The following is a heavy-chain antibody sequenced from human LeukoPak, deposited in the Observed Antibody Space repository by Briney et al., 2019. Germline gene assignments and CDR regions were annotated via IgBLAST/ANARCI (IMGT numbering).Heavy chain of an antibody. CDR2: IYHSGST. CDR1: GGFISSGGYS. V-gene: IGHV4-30-2*01. CDR3: ARGVMVRGVILVYFDY. D-gene: IGHD3-10*01. J-gene: IGHJ4*02. Sequence: SQTLSLTCAVSGGFISSGGYSWSWIRQPPGKGLEWIGYIYHSGSTYYNPSLKSRVTISVDRSKNQFSLKLSSVTAADTAVYYCARGVMVRGVILVYFDYWGQGTLVTVSS.